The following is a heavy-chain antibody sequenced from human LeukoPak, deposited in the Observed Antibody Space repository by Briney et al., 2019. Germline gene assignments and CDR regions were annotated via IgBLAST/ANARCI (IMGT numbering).Heavy chain of an antibody. CDR2: IYPGDSDT. CDR3: ARQTARFHYYYYMDV. Sequence: GESLKISCKGSGYSFTSYWIGWARQMPGKGLEWMGIIYPGDSDTRYSPSFQSQVTISADKSISPAYLQWSSLKASDTAMYYCARQTARFHYYYYMDVWGKGTTVTVSS. CDR1: GYSFTSYW. V-gene: IGHV5-51*01. J-gene: IGHJ6*03. D-gene: IGHD3-3*01.